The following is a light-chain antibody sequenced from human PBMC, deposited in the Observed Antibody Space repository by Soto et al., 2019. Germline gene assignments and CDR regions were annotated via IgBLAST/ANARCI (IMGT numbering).Light chain of an antibody. CDR1: SSDGGSYNY. Sequence: QSALTQPASVSGSPGQSITISCTGTSSDGGSYNYVSWYQQHPGKAPKLMIYEVSDRPAGISSRFSGSKSGNTASLTISGLQTEDEADYYCSSYTSSSTLFGTGTKLTVL. CDR3: SSYTSSSTL. V-gene: IGLV2-14*01. J-gene: IGLJ1*01. CDR2: EVS.